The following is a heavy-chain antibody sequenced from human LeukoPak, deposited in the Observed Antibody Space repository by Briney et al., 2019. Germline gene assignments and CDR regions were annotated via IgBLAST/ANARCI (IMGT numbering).Heavy chain of an antibody. Sequence: GASVKVSCKVSGYALTELSMHWVRQAPGKGLEWMGGFDPEDGETIYAQKFQGRVTMTEDTSTDTAYMELSSLRSEDTAVYYCATDRYCSSTSCSPGGCWGQGTLVTVSS. D-gene: IGHD2-2*01. CDR3: ATDRYCSSTSCSPGGC. J-gene: IGHJ4*02. CDR2: FDPEDGET. CDR1: GYALTELS. V-gene: IGHV1-24*01.